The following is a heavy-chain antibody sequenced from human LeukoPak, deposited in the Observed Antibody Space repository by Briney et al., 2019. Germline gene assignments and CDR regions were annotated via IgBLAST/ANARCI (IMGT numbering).Heavy chain of an antibody. J-gene: IGHJ4*02. CDR1: GFTFSSYG. CDR3: AKDGTGTYVGAYFDY. CDR2: IWYDGSNK. V-gene: IGHV3-33*06. Sequence: WRSLRLSCAASGFTFSSYGMHWVRQAPGKGLEWVAVIWYDGSNKYYADSVKGRFTISRDNSKNTLYLQMNSLRAEDTAVYYCAKDGTGTYVGAYFDYWGQGTLVTVSS. D-gene: IGHD1-7*01.